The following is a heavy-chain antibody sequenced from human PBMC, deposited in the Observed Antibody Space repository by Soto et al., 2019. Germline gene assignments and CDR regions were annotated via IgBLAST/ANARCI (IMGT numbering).Heavy chain of an antibody. CDR3: AKRRGAGGHFDY. Sequence: PGGSLRLSCAASGFTFISYAMGWVRQGPGKGLEWVAVVSIGGSTHYADSVRGRFTISRDNSKSTLSLQMNSLTAEDTAVYFCAKRRGAGGHFDYWGQGALVTSPQ. V-gene: IGHV3-23*01. D-gene: IGHD2-15*01. CDR1: GFTFISYA. J-gene: IGHJ4*02. CDR2: VSIGGST.